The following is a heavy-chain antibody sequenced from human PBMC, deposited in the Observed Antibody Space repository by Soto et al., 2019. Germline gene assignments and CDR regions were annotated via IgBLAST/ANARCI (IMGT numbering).Heavy chain of an antibody. D-gene: IGHD3-3*01. CDR2: IYYSGST. V-gene: IGHV4-59*13. CDR1: VGSIGSSY. Sequence: VQLQESGPGLVNPSETLSLTCTVLVGSIGSSYWSWIRHPQGKGLEWIGYIYYSGSTNYNPSLKSRVTISVDTSKNQFSLKLSSVTAADTAVYYCARQPQNYDFWSGYLYGMDVWGQGTTVTVSS. J-gene: IGHJ6*02. CDR3: ARQPQNYDFWSGYLYGMDV.